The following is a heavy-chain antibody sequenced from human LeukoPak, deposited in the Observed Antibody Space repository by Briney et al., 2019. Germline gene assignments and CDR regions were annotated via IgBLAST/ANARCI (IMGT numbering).Heavy chain of an antibody. V-gene: IGHV5-51*07. CDR2: IYPGDSDT. Sequence: GESLKISCKGSGYSLTSYWIGWVHQMPGKGLEWMGIIYPGDSDTIYSPSFQGQVTISADKSISTAYLQWGSLKASDTAMYYCARRRDDYPDTWGQGTMVTVSS. D-gene: IGHD5-24*01. CDR3: ARRRDDYPDT. J-gene: IGHJ3*01. CDR1: GYSLTSYW.